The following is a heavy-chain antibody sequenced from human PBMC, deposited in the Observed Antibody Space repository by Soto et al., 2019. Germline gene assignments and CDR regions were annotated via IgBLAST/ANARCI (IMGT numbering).Heavy chain of an antibody. Sequence: QITLKESGPTLVRPTQTLTLTCTFSGFSLTTSGVGVGWIRQPPGKALEWLAVIYWDDDKRYSSSLKSRLTTTXXXSXXQVVLTMTNMDPVDTATYYCAHHPYYGLGSYSFDYWGQGTLVTVSS. CDR3: AHHPYYGLGSYSFDY. V-gene: IGHV2-5*02. J-gene: IGHJ4*02. CDR1: GFSLTTSGVG. CDR2: IYWDDDK. D-gene: IGHD3-10*01.